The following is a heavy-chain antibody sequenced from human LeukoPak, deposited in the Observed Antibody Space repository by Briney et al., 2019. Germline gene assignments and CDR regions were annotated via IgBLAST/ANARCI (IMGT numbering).Heavy chain of an antibody. J-gene: IGHJ4*02. Sequence: PGGSLRLSCAASGFTFSSYAMSWVRQAPGKGLEWVSAISGSGGSTYYADSVKGRFTISRDNSKNTLYLQMNSLRAEDTAVYYCAKILHSGWYRGWYFDYWGQGTLVTVSS. CDR3: AKILHSGWYRGWYFDY. CDR2: ISGSGGST. D-gene: IGHD6-19*01. CDR1: GFTFSSYA. V-gene: IGHV3-23*01.